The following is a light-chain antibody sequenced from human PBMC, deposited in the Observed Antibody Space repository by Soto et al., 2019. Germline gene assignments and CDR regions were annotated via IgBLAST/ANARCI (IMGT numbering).Light chain of an antibody. Sequence: NFMLAQPHSGAESPGKTITISCTRSGGSIASNYVQWYQQRPGSSPTTVIYEDNQRHSGVPDRCSGSIDSSSNSASLTISGLKNHDEPTYYGQSFDSSDQVFGGGSKLTVL. J-gene: IGLJ3*02. V-gene: IGLV6-57*01. CDR3: QSFDSSDQV. CDR1: GGSIASNY. CDR2: EDN.